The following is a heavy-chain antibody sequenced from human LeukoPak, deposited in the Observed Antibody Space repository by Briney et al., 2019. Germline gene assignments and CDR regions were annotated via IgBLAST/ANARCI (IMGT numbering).Heavy chain of an antibody. D-gene: IGHD3-10*01. V-gene: IGHV4-34*01. CDR1: GGSFSGYY. J-gene: IGHJ6*03. CDR3: ARRGILWFGENYMDV. Sequence: SETLSLTCAVYGGSFSGYYWSWIRQPPGKGLEWIGEINHSGSTNYNPSLKSRVTISVDTSKNQFSLKLSSVTAADTAVYYCARRGILWFGENYMDVWGKGTTVTISS. CDR2: INHSGST.